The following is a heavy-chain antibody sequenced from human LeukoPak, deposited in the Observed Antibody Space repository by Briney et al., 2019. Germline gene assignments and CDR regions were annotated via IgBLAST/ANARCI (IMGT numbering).Heavy chain of an antibody. J-gene: IGHJ4*02. V-gene: IGHV3-23*01. CDR1: GFTFSSYA. Sequence: PGGSLRLSCAASGFTFSSYAMSWVRQAPGKGLEWVSVISGSGGNTYYADSVKGRFTISRDNSKNTLYLQMNSLRAEDTAVYYCTTPPGYYDASPFDYWGQGTLVTVSS. CDR2: ISGSGGNT. D-gene: IGHD3-16*01. CDR3: TTPPGYYDASPFDY.